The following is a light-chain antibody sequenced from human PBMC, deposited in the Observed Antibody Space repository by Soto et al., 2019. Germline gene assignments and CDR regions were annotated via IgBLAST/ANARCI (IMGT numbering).Light chain of an antibody. CDR2: EVS. Sequence: QSVLTQPPSASGSPGQSVTISCTGTSSDVGGYNYVSWYQQHPGKAPKLMIYEVSKRPSGAPDRFSGSKSGNTASLTVSGLQVEDEADYYCSSFEASNNLLFGGGTKVTVL. CDR1: SSDVGGYNY. J-gene: IGLJ2*01. V-gene: IGLV2-8*01. CDR3: SSFEASNNLL.